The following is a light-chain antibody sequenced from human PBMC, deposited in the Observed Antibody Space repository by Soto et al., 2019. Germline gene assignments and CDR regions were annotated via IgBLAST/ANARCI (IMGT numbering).Light chain of an antibody. V-gene: IGLV1-47*02. J-gene: IGLJ2*01. CDR2: SNS. Sequence: QSVVTQPRSASGTPGQRVTFSCSGANSNVGRNYVTWYQQFPGTAPKILIHSNSQRPSGVPDRFSASKSGASASLAISGLRPEDEADYFCAAWDDSLSGVIFGGGTKLTVL. CDR1: NSNVGRNY. CDR3: AAWDDSLSGVI.